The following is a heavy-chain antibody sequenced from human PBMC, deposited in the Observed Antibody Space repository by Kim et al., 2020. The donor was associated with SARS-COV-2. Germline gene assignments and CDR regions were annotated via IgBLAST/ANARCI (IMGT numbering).Heavy chain of an antibody. CDR2: IGSNGGRI. Sequence: GGSLRLSCAASGFTFSNYAMTWVRQAPGKGLEWVSGIGSNGGRIEYADSVKGRFTISRDDSKNTLFLQMNSLRAEDTAIYYCAKGGPGSVIDYWGQGTLVTVSS. CDR1: GFTFSNYA. J-gene: IGHJ4*02. D-gene: IGHD2-2*01. CDR3: AKGGPGSVIDY. V-gene: IGHV3-23*01.